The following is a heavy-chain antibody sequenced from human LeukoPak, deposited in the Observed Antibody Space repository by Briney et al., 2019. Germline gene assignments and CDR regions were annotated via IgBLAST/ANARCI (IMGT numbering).Heavy chain of an antibody. V-gene: IGHV3-23*01. D-gene: IGHD3-10*01. J-gene: IGHJ6*02. CDR1: GFTFSSYG. Sequence: GGSLRLSCAASGFTFSSYGMHWVRQAPGKGLEWVSAISGSGGSTYYADSVKGRFTISRDNSKNTLYLQMNSLRAEDTAVYYCVLLWFGELSEFYYYYGMDVWGQGTTVTVSS. CDR2: ISGSGGST. CDR3: VLLWFGELSEFYYYYGMDV.